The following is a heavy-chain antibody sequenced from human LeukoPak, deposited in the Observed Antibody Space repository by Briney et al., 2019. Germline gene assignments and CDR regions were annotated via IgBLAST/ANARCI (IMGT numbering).Heavy chain of an antibody. Sequence: SSSSGSTIYHADSVKGRFTISRDNAKNSLYLQMNSLRAEDTAVYYCARERNYGSGSYVDYWGQGTLVTVSS. V-gene: IGHV3-48*03. CDR2: SSSSGSTI. J-gene: IGHJ4*02. D-gene: IGHD3-10*01. CDR3: ARERNYGSGSYVDY.